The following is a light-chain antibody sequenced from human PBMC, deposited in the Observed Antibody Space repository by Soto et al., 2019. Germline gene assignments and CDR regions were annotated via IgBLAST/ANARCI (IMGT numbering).Light chain of an antibody. CDR3: QSYDNPLSGVV. CDR2: GNS. Sequence: QSVLTQPPSVSGAPGQRVTISCTGSSSNIGAGYDVHWYLHLPGTAPKLLIFGNSHRPSGVPDRFSASKSGTSASLAITGLRAEDEADYYCQSYDNPLSGVVFGGGTKLTVL. J-gene: IGLJ2*01. V-gene: IGLV1-40*01. CDR1: SSNIGAGYD.